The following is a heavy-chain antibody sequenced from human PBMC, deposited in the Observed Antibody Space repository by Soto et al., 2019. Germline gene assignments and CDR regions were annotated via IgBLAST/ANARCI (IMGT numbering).Heavy chain of an antibody. D-gene: IGHD3-22*01. J-gene: IGHJ5*02. CDR1: GGSISSGGYS. Sequence: PSETLSLTCAVSGGSISSGGYSWSWIRQPPGKGLEWIGYIYHSGSTYYNPSLKSRVTISVDRSKNQFSLKLSSVTAADTAVYYCVRASTYYYDSSGYSPYNWFDPWGQGTLVTVSS. V-gene: IGHV4-30-2*01. CDR3: VRASTYYYDSSGYSPYNWFDP. CDR2: IYHSGST.